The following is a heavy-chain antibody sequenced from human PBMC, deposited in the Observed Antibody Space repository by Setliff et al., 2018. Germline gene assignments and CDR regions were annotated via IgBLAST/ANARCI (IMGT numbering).Heavy chain of an antibody. Sequence: LSQTLSLTCAVSYYSISSGYYWGWIRQPPGKGLEWIGSMYHSGSTYYSPSLESRVTISVDMSKNHLSLKLSSVTAADTAVYYCARHIWGAKMQLPHDVFDIWGQGTMVTVSS. V-gene: IGHV4-38-2*01. CDR1: YYSISSGYY. CDR3: ARHIWGAKMQLPHDVFDI. J-gene: IGHJ3*02. CDR2: MYHSGST. D-gene: IGHD2-2*01.